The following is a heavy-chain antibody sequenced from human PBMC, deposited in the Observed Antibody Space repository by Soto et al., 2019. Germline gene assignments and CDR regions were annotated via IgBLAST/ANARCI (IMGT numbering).Heavy chain of an antibody. J-gene: IGHJ4*02. CDR2: IKSKTDDGKT. D-gene: IGHD3-9*01. V-gene: IGHV3-15*01. CDR1: GFTFSNAW. Sequence: GGSLRLSCAASGFTFSNAWMSWVRQAPGKGLEWVGRIKSKTDDGKTDYAEPVKGRFTISRDDSKNTLYLQMNSLKTDDTAVYYCTTDSVTGYDILTGYYDYWGQGTLVTVSS. CDR3: TTDSVTGYDILTGYYDY.